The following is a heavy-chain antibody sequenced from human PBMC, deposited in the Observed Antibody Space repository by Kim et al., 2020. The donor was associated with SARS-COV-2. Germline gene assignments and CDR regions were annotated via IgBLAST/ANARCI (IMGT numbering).Heavy chain of an antibody. CDR2: ISVYNGNT. J-gene: IGHJ5*02. V-gene: IGHV1-18*04. Sequence: ASVKVSCKASGYTFTSYGISWVRQAPGQGLEWMGWISVYNGNTNYAQKLQGRVTMTTDTSTSTAYMELRSLRSDDTAVYYCARDRTAYIRGYSGYDSHDPWGQGTLVTVSS. CDR1: GYTFTSYG. CDR3: ARDRTAYIRGYSGYDSHDP. D-gene: IGHD5-12*01.